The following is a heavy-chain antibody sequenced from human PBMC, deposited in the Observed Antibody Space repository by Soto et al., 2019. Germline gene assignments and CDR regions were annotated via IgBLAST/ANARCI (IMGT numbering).Heavy chain of an antibody. CDR3: ARDRAARFYFDL. D-gene: IGHD6-6*01. CDR1: GFTFSSYS. J-gene: IGHJ2*01. V-gene: IGHV3-48*02. CDR2: ISSSSSTI. Sequence: GGSLRLSCSASGFTFSSYSMNWFRQAPGKGLEWVSYISSSSSTIYYADSVKGRFTISRDNAKNSLYLQMNSLRDEDTAVYYCARDRAARFYFDLWGRGTLVTVSS.